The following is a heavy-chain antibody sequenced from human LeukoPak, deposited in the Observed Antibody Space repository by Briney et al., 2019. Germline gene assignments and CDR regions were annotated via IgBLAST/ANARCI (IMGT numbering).Heavy chain of an antibody. CDR2: ISGSGSGGST. D-gene: IGHD5-24*01. CDR1: GFTFSSSA. Sequence: GGSLRLSCAASGFTFSSSAMSWVRQAPGKGLEWVSSISGSGSGGSTYYADSVKGRFTISRDNSKNTLYLQMNSLRAEDTAVYYCAKSGYNRFDYWXXXTXVTVS. V-gene: IGHV3-23*01. J-gene: IGHJ4*02. CDR3: AKSGYNRFDY.